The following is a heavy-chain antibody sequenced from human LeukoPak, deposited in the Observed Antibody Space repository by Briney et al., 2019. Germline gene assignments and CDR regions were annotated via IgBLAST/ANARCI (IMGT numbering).Heavy chain of an antibody. CDR1: GGSISNYY. CDR2: IYSSGST. D-gene: IGHD3-9*01. J-gene: IGHJ4*02. V-gene: IGHV4-4*07. Sequence: KPSETLSLTCTVSGGSISNYYWTWIRQPAGKGLEWIGRIYSSGSTNYSPSLKSRVTMSVDTSKNQFSLKLTSVTAADTAVYYCARENYDMLTGDYKAFLDYWGQGILVTVSS. CDR3: ARENYDMLTGDYKAFLDY.